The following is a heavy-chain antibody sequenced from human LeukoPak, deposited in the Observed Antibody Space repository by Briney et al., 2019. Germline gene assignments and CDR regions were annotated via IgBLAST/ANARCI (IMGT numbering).Heavy chain of an antibody. CDR1: GGSFSGYY. J-gene: IGHJ6*02. D-gene: IGHD3-22*01. V-gene: IGHV4-34*01. CDR2: INHSGST. CDR3: ARTDSSGYYYYGMDV. Sequence: PSETLSLTCAVYGGSFSGYYWSWIRQPPGKGLEWIGEINHSGSTNYNPSLKSRVTISVDTSKNQFSLKLSSVTAADTAVYYCARTDSSGYYYYGMDVWGQGTTVTVSS.